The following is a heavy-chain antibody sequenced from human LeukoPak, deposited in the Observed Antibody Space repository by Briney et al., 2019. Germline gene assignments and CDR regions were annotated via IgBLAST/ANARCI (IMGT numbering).Heavy chain of an antibody. V-gene: IGHV3-23*01. D-gene: IGHD6-19*01. CDR3: AKSGGSSGWLY. Sequence: GGSLRLSCAASGFTFSNYAMSWVRQAPGKGLEWLSGISGSGGGTYYADSVKGRFTISRDDSKNTLYLQMHSLRAEDTAVCYCAKSGGSSGWLYWGQGTLVTVSS. CDR1: GFTFSNYA. CDR2: ISGSGGGT. J-gene: IGHJ4*02.